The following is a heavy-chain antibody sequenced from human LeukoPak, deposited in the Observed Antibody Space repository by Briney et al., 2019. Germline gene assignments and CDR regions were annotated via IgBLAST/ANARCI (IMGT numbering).Heavy chain of an antibody. V-gene: IGHV1-69*13. J-gene: IGHJ4*02. CDR1: GGTFSSYT. D-gene: IGHD7-27*01. CDR2: IIPIFGSA. CDR3: AIYHLGYSLTGAFDY. Sequence: SVKVSCXASGGTFSSYTISWVRHAPGQGLEWMGGIIPIFGSANYAQQFQGRVTITADESTSTAYMELSSLRSEDTAVYYCAIYHLGYSLTGAFDYWGQGTLVTVSS.